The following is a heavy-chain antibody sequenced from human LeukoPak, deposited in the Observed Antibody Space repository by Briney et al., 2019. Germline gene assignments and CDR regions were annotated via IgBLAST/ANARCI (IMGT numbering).Heavy chain of an antibody. CDR3: AIGYCSGGSCYEGISYFQH. D-gene: IGHD2-15*01. Sequence: PGGSPRLSCAASGFTFSSYSMNWVRQAPGKGLEWVSSISSSSSYIYYADSVKGRFTISRDNAKNSLYLQMNSLRAEDTAVYYCAIGYCSGGSCYEGISYFQHWGQGTLVTVSS. J-gene: IGHJ1*01. CDR2: ISSSSSYI. V-gene: IGHV3-21*01. CDR1: GFTFSSYS.